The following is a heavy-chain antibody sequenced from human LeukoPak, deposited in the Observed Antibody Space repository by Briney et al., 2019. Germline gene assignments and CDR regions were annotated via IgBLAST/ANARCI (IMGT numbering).Heavy chain of an antibody. V-gene: IGHV3-30*18. Sequence: GGSLRLSCAASGFTLSTYWMTWVRQAPGKGLEWVAVISYDGSNKYYADSVKGRFTISRDNSKNTLYLQMNSLRAEDTAVYYCAKALYGDGLNFDYWGQGTLVTVSS. CDR1: GFTLSTYW. J-gene: IGHJ4*02. D-gene: IGHD4-17*01. CDR2: ISYDGSNK. CDR3: AKALYGDGLNFDY.